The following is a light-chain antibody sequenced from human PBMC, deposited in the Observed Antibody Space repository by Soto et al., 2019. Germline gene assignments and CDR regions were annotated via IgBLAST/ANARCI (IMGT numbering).Light chain of an antibody. CDR2: DAY. Sequence: EIVLTQSPATLSLSPGERATLSCRASQSVSSYLAWYQQKPGQAPRLLIYDAYNRATGIPARSSGSGSGTDFTLTISSLDLEDFAVYYCQQRSNWPRNTFGQGTRLEIK. CDR1: QSVSSY. CDR3: QQRSNWPRNT. V-gene: IGKV3-11*01. J-gene: IGKJ5*01.